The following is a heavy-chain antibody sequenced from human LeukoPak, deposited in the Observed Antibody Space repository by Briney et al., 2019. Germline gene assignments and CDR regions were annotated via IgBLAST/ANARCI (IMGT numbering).Heavy chain of an antibody. CDR1: GGTFSSYA. D-gene: IGHD4-11*01. J-gene: IGHJ6*03. V-gene: IGHV1-69*01. CDR2: IIPIFGTA. Sequence: ASVKVSFKASGGTFSSYAISWARQAPGPGLGWMGGIIPIFGTANYAQKFQGRVTITADESTSTAYMELSSLRSEDTAVYYCARGGTTVSGNWPRYYYYYYYMYVWGKGATVTVSS. CDR3: ARGGTTVSGNWPRYYYYYYYMYV.